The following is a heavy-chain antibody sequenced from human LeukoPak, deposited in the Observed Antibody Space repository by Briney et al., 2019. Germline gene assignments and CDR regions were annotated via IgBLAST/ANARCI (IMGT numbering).Heavy chain of an antibody. CDR1: GFTFSDYY. J-gene: IGHJ4*02. CDR3: AREFEWGESGYAFDY. CDR2: ISSGSDYI. D-gene: IGHD5-12*01. Sequence: GGSLRLSCAASGFTFSDYYMSWIRQAPGKGLEWVSSISSGSDYIYYADSVKGRFTISRDNAKNSLYLQMNSLRAEDTAVYYCAREFEWGESGYAFDYWGQGTLVTVSS. V-gene: IGHV3-11*06.